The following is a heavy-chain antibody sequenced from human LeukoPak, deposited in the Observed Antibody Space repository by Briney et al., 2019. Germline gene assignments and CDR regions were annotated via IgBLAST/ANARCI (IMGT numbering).Heavy chain of an antibody. Sequence: GESLKISCKGSGYSFTSYWIGWVRQMPGKGLEWMGIIYPGDSDTRYRPSFQGQVTISADKSISTAYLQWSSLKASDTAMYYCATSLGYCSGGSCYADAFDIWGQGTMVTVSS. CDR2: IYPGDSDT. D-gene: IGHD2-15*01. J-gene: IGHJ3*02. CDR1: GYSFTSYW. CDR3: ATSLGYCSGGSCYADAFDI. V-gene: IGHV5-51*01.